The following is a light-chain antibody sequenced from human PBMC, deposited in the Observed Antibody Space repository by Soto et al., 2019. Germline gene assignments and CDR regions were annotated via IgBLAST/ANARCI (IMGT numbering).Light chain of an antibody. CDR1: QSISSY. V-gene: IGKV1-17*01. CDR2: AAS. Sequence: DIQMTQSPSSLSASVGDRGTITCLASQSISSYLNWYQQKPGKAPKLLIYAASSLQSGVPSRFSGSGSGTEFTLTISSLQPEDFATYYCLQHNSYPRTFGQGTKVDIK. CDR3: LQHNSYPRT. J-gene: IGKJ1*01.